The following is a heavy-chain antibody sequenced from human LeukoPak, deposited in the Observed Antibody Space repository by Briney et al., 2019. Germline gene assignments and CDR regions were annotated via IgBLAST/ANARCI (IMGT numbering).Heavy chain of an antibody. Sequence: PGGSLRLSCAASGFTFSSYAMHWVRQAPSKGLEWVAVISYDGSNKYYADSVKGRFTISRDNSKNTLYLQMNSLRAEDTAVYYCARSHYRIYYMDVWGKGTTVTVSS. CDR2: ISYDGSNK. V-gene: IGHV3-30*04. D-gene: IGHD4-11*01. CDR3: ARSHYRIYYMDV. J-gene: IGHJ6*03. CDR1: GFTFSSYA.